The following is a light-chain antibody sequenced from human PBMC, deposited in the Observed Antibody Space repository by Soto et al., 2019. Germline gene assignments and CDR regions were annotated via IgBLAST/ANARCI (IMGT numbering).Light chain of an antibody. Sequence: QSALTQPASVSGSPRQSITISCTGTSIDVGGYNYVSWYQQHPGKAPKLMIYDVSNRPSGVSNRFSGSKSGNTASLTISGLQAEDEADYYCSSYTSSSFYVFGTGTKLTVL. J-gene: IGLJ1*01. CDR2: DVS. V-gene: IGLV2-14*01. CDR3: SSYTSSSFYV. CDR1: SIDVGGYNY.